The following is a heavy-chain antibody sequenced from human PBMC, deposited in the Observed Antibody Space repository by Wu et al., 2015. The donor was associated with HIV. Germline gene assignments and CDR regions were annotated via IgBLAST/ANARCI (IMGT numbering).Heavy chain of an antibody. Sequence: QVQLVQSGAEVKKPGASVKVSCKASGYTFTSYGISWVRQAPGQGLEWMGWISAYNGNTNYAQKLQGRVTMTTDTSTSTAYMELRSLRSDDTAVYYCAREDCSSTSCYRNTNWFDPWGQGTLVTVSS. D-gene: IGHD2-2*01. CDR1: GYTFTSYG. J-gene: IGHJ5*02. CDR2: ISAYNGNT. CDR3: AREDCSSTSCYRNTNWFDP. V-gene: IGHV1-18*01.